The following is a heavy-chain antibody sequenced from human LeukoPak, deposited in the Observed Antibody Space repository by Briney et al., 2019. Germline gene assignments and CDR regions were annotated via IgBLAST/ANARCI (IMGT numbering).Heavy chain of an antibody. V-gene: IGHV4-34*01. CDR3: AIPSYYDSSGALDY. D-gene: IGHD3-22*01. J-gene: IGHJ4*02. CDR2: INHSGST. Sequence: SETLSLTCAVYGGSFSGYYWSWIRQPPGKRLEWIGEINHSGSTNYNPSLKSRVTISVDTSKNQFSLKLSSVTAADTAVYYCAIPSYYDSSGALDYWGQGTLVTVSS. CDR1: GGSFSGYY.